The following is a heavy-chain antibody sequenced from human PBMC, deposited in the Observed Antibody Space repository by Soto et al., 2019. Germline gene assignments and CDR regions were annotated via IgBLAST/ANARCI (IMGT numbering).Heavy chain of an antibody. CDR3: ARGTGVGGYFDGPFDY. Sequence: QVQLVESGGGLVKPGGSLRLSCAASGFSFGDYYMIWIRQAPGKGLEWVSYISSTSTYTKYADSVKGRFTISRDSAKNSLSLQMNSLRAEDTAVYFCARGTGVGGYFDGPFDYWGQGTLVTVSS. J-gene: IGHJ4*02. V-gene: IGHV3-11*05. D-gene: IGHD3-9*01. CDR1: GFSFGDYY. CDR2: ISSTSTYT.